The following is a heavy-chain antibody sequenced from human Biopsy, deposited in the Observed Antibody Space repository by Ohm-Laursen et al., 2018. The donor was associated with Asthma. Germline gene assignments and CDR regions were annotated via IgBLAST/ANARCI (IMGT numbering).Heavy chain of an antibody. Sequence: TLSLTCTVSYGSITSGGYYWTWIRQHPGKGLEWIGFIYYSGSTYYNPSLKSRFSISIDTSKNQFSLKLSSVTAADTAVYYCARGQDYYDSRGYYRSFDYWGQGTLVTVSS. J-gene: IGHJ4*02. D-gene: IGHD3-22*01. CDR2: IYYSGST. V-gene: IGHV4-31*03. CDR3: ARGQDYYDSRGYYRSFDY. CDR1: YGSITSGGYY.